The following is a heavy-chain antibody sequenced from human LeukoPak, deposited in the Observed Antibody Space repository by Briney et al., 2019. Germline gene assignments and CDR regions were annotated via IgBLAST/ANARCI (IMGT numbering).Heavy chain of an antibody. D-gene: IGHD6-19*01. CDR3: ARVLSSYYYYYMDV. Sequence: SETLSLTCTVSGGSISSGSYYWSWIRQPAGKGLEWIGRIYTSGSTNYNPSLKSRVTIPVDTSKNQFSLKLSSVTAADTAVYYCARVLSSYYYYYMDVWGKGTTVTVSS. V-gene: IGHV4-61*02. CDR1: GGSISSGSYY. CDR2: IYTSGST. J-gene: IGHJ6*03.